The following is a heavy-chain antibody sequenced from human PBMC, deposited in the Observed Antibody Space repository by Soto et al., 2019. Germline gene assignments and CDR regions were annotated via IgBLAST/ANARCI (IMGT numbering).Heavy chain of an antibody. V-gene: IGHV3-7*01. CDR2: IKQDGSEK. J-gene: IGHJ6*02. CDR1: GFTFSSYW. CDR3: ARALSPELRYFDWLLSSLYYYYGMDV. Sequence: GGSLRLSCAASGFTFSSYWMSWVRQAPGKGLEWVANIKQDGSEKYYVDSVKGRFTISRDNAKNSLYLQMNSLRAEDTAVYYCARALSPELRYFDWLLSSLYYYYGMDVWGQG. D-gene: IGHD3-9*01.